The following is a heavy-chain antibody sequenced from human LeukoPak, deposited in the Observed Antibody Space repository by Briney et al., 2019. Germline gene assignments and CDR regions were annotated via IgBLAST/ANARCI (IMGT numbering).Heavy chain of an antibody. J-gene: IGHJ4*02. CDR1: GFTFSSYA. CDR3: AKDRRDSSGWYAVDY. V-gene: IGHV3-23*01. CDR2: IRGSGGST. Sequence: PGGSLRLSCAASGFTFSSYAMSWVRQAPGKGLEWVSTIRGSGGSTYYANYVKGRFTISRDNSKNTLYLQMNSLRADDTAVYYCAKDRRDSSGWYAVDYWGQGTLVTVSS. D-gene: IGHD6-19*01.